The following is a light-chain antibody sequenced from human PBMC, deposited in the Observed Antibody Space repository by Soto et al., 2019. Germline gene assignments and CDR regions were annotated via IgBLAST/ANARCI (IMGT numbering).Light chain of an antibody. V-gene: IGLV2-14*01. J-gene: IGLJ2*01. Sequence: QSALTQPASVSGSPGQSITISCTGSNSDLGGYNSVSWYQQHPGKAPKLLIFGVTNRPSGVSDRFSDSKSGNTASLTISARQAEDEADYYCTSYTSVTIVVFGGGTKLTVL. CDR3: TSYTSVTIVV. CDR2: GVT. CDR1: NSDLGGYNS.